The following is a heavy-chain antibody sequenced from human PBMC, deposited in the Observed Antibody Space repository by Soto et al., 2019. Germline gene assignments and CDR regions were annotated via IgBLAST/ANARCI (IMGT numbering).Heavy chain of an antibody. D-gene: IGHD3-10*01. CDR3: ARDVHEGESH. CDR1: GYTFTSYY. J-gene: IGHJ4*02. Sequence: GPVKVSCKASGYTFTSYYMHWVRQAPGQGLEWMGIINPSGGSTSYAQKFQGRVTMTRDTSTSTVYMELSSLRSEDTAVYYCARDVHEGESHWGQGTLVTVSS. V-gene: IGHV1-46*03. CDR2: INPSGGST.